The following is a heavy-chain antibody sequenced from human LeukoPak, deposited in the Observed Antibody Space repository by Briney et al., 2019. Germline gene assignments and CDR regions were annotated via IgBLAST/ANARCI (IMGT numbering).Heavy chain of an antibody. J-gene: IGHJ4*02. CDR2: IYYSGST. Sequence: SETLSLTCTVSGGSISSSSYYWGWIRQPPVKGLEWIGSIYYSGSTYYNPSLKSRVTISVDTSKNQFSLKLSSVTAADTAVYYCARGHCSGGSCYLLDYWGQGTLVTVFS. V-gene: IGHV4-39*01. CDR1: GGSISSSSYY. D-gene: IGHD2-15*01. CDR3: ARGHCSGGSCYLLDY.